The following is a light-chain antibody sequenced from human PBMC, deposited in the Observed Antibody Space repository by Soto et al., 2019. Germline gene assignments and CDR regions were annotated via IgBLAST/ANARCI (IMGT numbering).Light chain of an antibody. CDR3: SSYTSSSPLSV. J-gene: IGLJ1*01. V-gene: IGLV2-14*01. CDR1: SSDIGVYNF. CDR2: EVS. Sequence: QSALTQPASVSGSPGQSITISCTGTSSDIGVYNFVSWYQQHPGKAPKLMIYEVSNRPSGVSNRFSGSKSGNTASLTISGLQAEDEADYYCSSYTSSSPLSVFGTGTKVTVL.